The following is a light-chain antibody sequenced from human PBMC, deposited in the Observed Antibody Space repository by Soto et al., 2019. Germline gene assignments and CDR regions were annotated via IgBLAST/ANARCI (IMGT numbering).Light chain of an antibody. V-gene: IGLV2-8*01. CDR1: SSDVGGYIF. CDR3: VSYAGGTDV. Sequence: QSVLTQPPSASGSPGQSVTISCTGTSSDVGGYIFVSWYQQHPGKAPKLMIYDVNKRPSGVPDRFSCSKSDNTASLTVSGLQAEDEADYYCVSYAGGTDVFGTGTKVTVL. J-gene: IGLJ1*01. CDR2: DVN.